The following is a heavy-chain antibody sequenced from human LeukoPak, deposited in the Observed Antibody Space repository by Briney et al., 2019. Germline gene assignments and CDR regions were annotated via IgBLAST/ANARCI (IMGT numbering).Heavy chain of an antibody. D-gene: IGHD3-22*01. J-gene: IGHJ4*02. CDR2: IDTNSGNP. Sequence: ASVNVSCKASGYTFTSYAMNWVRQAPGQGLESIGWIDTNSGNPTNGQGFTGRFVLSLDTSVNMAYMEISGLKAEDTAVYYCGRFRYETSGYGPPWIDFWGQGTLVTVSS. V-gene: IGHV7-4-1*04. CDR1: GYTFTSYA. CDR3: GRFRYETSGYGPPWIDF.